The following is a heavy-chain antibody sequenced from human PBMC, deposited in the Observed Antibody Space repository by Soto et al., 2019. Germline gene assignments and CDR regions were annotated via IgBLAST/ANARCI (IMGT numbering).Heavy chain of an antibody. CDR3: ARHGDSKDAFDI. CDR2: ISAYKGNT. CDR1: GYTFLSYG. Sequence: ASVKVSCKASGYTFLSYGISWVRQAPGQGLEWMGWISAYKGNTNYAQKLQGRVTMTTDTSTSTAYMELRSLRSDDTAVYYCARHGDSKDAFDIWGQGTMVTVSS. J-gene: IGHJ3*02. D-gene: IGHD2-21*02. V-gene: IGHV1-18*01.